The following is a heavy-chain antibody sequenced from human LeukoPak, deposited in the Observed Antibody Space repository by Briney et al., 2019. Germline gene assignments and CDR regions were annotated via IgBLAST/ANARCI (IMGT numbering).Heavy chain of an antibody. CDR2: VKSNTDGGTT. CDR3: TAERHFSFYY. D-gene: IGHD3-3*02. Sequence: GGSLRLSCVASGFIFSNYSMNWVRQAPGKGLEWVGRVKSNTDGGTTDYAAPVKGRFSISRDDSKNTVYLQMNSLKTEDTAVYFSTAERHFSFYYWGQGTLVTVSS. J-gene: IGHJ4*02. V-gene: IGHV3-15*01. CDR1: GFIFSNYS.